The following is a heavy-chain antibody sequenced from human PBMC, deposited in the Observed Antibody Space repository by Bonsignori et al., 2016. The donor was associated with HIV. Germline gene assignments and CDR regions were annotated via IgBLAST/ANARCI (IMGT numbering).Heavy chain of an antibody. CDR1: GFTISKNY. D-gene: IGHD6-13*01. V-gene: IGHV3-53*01. CDR2: STEVMA. CDR3: AGARSTGWYYYLDF. Sequence: EVQLEESGGGLIQPGGSLRLSCKVSGFTISKNYINWVRHAPREGAWSGSQSSTEVMAHLTQSPSRAGFTVSSDISWNIVFLQMNALRAEDTARYHCAGARSTGWYYYLDFWGPGNPRSPSP. J-gene: IGHJ4*02.